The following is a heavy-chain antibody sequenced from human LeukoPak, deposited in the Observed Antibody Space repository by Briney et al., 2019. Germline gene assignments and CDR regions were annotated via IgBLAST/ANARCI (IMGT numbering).Heavy chain of an antibody. CDR3: ARGGGYCSSTSSYTNKSRRGIYRKQYNWFDP. V-gene: IGHV4-34*01. CDR2: INHSGST. D-gene: IGHD2-2*02. Sequence: SETLSLTCAVYGGSFSGYYWSWIRQPPGKGLEWIGEINHSGSTNYNPSLKSRVTISVDTSKNQFSLRLRSVTAADTAVYYCARGGGYCSSTSSYTNKSRRGIYRKQYNWFDPWGQGTLVTVSS. J-gene: IGHJ5*02. CDR1: GGSFSGYY.